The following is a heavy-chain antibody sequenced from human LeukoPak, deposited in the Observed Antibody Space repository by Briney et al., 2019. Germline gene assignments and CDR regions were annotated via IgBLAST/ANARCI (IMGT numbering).Heavy chain of an antibody. Sequence: GGSLRLSCAASGFTFSDYYMSWLRQAPGKGLEWVSYISSSNSYTNYADSVKGRFTISRVNAKNSLYLQINSLRAEDTAVYYCARTRLGGGSTPFDYWGQGTLVTVSS. D-gene: IGHD2-2*01. J-gene: IGHJ4*02. CDR1: GFTFSDYY. CDR2: ISSSNSYT. V-gene: IGHV3-11*06. CDR3: ARTRLGGGSTPFDY.